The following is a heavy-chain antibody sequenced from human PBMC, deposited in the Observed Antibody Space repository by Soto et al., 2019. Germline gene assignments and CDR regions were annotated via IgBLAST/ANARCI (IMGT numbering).Heavy chain of an antibody. V-gene: IGHV1-58*01. CDR3: AAPGHYYDSSGYQA. CDR1: GFTFTSSA. CDR2: IVVGSGNT. D-gene: IGHD3-22*01. Sequence: SVKVSCKASGFTFTSSAVQWVRQARGQRLEWIGWIVVGSGNTNYAQKFQERVTITRDMSTSTAYMELSSLRSEDTAVYYCAAPGHYYDSSGYQAWGQGTLVTVSS. J-gene: IGHJ5*02.